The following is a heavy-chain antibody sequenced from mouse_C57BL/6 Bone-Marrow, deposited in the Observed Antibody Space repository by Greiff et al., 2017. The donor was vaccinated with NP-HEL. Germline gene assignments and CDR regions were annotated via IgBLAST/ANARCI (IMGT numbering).Heavy chain of an antibody. CDR3: TTDYGSGFAY. CDR2: IDPDNGDT. CDR1: GFNIKDDY. D-gene: IGHD1-1*01. Sequence: EVKLMESGAELVRPGASVKLSCTASGFNIKDDYMHWVKQRPEQGLEWIGCIDPDNGDTEYDSKFQGKATITADTSSNTAYLQLSSLTSEDTAVYYCTTDYGSGFAYWGQGTLVTVSA. J-gene: IGHJ3*01. V-gene: IGHV14-4*01.